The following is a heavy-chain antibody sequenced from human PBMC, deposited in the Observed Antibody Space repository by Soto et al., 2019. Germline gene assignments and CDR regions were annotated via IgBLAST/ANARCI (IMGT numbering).Heavy chain of an antibody. V-gene: IGHV4-4*02. CDR3: ARSSRSEWLPDS. CDR2: IYHSGST. Sequence: KTSETLSLTCAVSGGSISSSNWWSWVRQAPGKGLEWIGEIYHSGSTRYSPSLKSRVTISVDKSKNQFSLKVSSVTAADTAVYYCARSSRSEWLPDSWGQGTLVTVSS. D-gene: IGHD3-3*01. J-gene: IGHJ5*01. CDR1: GGSISSSNW.